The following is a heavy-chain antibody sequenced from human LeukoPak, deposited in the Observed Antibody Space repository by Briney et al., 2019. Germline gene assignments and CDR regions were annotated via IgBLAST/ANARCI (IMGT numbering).Heavy chain of an antibody. CDR1: GYTFTSYG. CDR2: ISAYNGNT. Sequence: ASVRVSCKASGYTFTSYGISWVRQAPGQGLEWMGWISAYNGNTNYAQKLQGRVTMTTDTSTSTAYMELRSLRSDDTAVYYCARGSYDSSDFEYFHHWGQGALLTVSS. CDR3: ARGSYDSSDFEYFHH. D-gene: IGHD3-22*01. V-gene: IGHV1-18*01. J-gene: IGHJ1*01.